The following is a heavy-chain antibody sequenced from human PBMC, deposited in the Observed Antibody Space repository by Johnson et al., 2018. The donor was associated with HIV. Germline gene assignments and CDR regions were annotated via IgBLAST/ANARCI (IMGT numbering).Heavy chain of an antibody. CDR1: GFTFDDYT. CDR3: ARGRWLHLGAFDI. Sequence: VQLVESGGVVVQPGGYLRLSCAASGFTFDDYTMHWVRQAPGKGLEWVSAISGSGGSTYYADSVKGRFTISRDNSKNTLYLQMNSLRAEDTAVYYCARGRWLHLGAFDIWGQGTMVTVSS. J-gene: IGHJ3*02. V-gene: IGHV3-23*04. D-gene: IGHD5-24*01. CDR2: ISGSGGST.